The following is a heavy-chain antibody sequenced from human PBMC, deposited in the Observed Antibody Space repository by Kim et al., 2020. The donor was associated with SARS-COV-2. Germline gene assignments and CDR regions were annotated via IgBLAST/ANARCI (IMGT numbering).Heavy chain of an antibody. V-gene: IGHV3-48*01. CDR2: RSSSRTT. CDR3: AGRLDY. J-gene: IGHJ4*02. Sequence: RSSSRTTYYADSVKGRVTISRDNAKNSLYLQMNSLRAEDTAVYYCAGRLDYWGQGTLVTVSS.